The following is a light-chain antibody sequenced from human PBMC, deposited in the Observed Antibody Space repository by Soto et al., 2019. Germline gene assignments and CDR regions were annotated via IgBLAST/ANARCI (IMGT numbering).Light chain of an antibody. Sequence: IVWTQSPCTLSLSPGERPTLSCRASQSVSSSSLAWYQQKPGQAPRLLIFGASSRATGIPDRFSGSGSGTDFTLTISRLQPEDFEVYYCQQYGSSPLTFGGGTKVDIK. CDR3: QQYGSSPLT. J-gene: IGKJ4*01. CDR2: GAS. CDR1: QSVSSSS. V-gene: IGKV3-20*01.